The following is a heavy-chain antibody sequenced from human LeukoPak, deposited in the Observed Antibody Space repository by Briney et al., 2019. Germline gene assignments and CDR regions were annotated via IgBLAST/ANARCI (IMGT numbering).Heavy chain of an antibody. CDR3: ARDGVVGATTSLGAFDI. D-gene: IGHD1-26*01. Sequence: RASVKVSCKASGYTFTGYYMHWVRQAPGQGLEWMGWINPNSGGTNYAQKFQGRVTMTRDTSISTAYMELSRLRSDDTAVYYCARDGVVGATTSLGAFDIWGQGTMVTVSS. J-gene: IGHJ3*02. CDR1: GYTFTGYY. CDR2: INPNSGGT. V-gene: IGHV1-2*02.